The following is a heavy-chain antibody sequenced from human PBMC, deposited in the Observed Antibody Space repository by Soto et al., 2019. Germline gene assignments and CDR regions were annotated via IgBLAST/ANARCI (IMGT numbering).Heavy chain of an antibody. CDR3: ARDGGTYGMDV. V-gene: IGHV4-39*07. J-gene: IGHJ6*02. Sequence: SETLSLTCTVSGGSISSSSFHWGWIRQPPGKGLEWIGSIYYSGSTYYSPSLKSRATISVDTSKNQFSLKLSSVTAADTAVYYCARDGGTYGMDVWGQGTTVTVSS. CDR2: IYYSGST. D-gene: IGHD3-16*01. CDR1: GGSISSSSFH.